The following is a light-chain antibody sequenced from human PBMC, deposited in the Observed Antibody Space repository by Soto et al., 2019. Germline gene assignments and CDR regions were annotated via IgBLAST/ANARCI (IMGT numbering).Light chain of an antibody. V-gene: IGKV4-1*01. J-gene: IGKJ3*01. CDR1: QSVLYSSNNKNY. Sequence: DIVMTQSPDSLAVSLGERATINCKSSQSVLYSSNNKNYLAWYQQKPGQPPKLLIYWASTRESGVPDRFSGSGSGTDFTLTISSLQAEDVAVYYVQQYYSTHPAFGPGTKVDIK. CDR2: WAS. CDR3: QQYYSTHPA.